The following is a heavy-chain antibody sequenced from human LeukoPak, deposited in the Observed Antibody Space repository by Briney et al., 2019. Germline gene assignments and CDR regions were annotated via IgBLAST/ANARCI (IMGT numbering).Heavy chain of an antibody. J-gene: IGHJ4*02. CDR3: AKKYSSSWQRSIDY. CDR2: ISGSGGST. Sequence: GGSLRLSCAASGFTFSSYAMSWVRQAPGKGLEWVSAISGSGGSTYYADSVKGRFTISRDNSKNTLYLQMNSLRAEDTAVYYCAKKYSSSWQRSIDYWGQGTLVTVSS. V-gene: IGHV3-23*01. D-gene: IGHD6-13*01. CDR1: GFTFSSYA.